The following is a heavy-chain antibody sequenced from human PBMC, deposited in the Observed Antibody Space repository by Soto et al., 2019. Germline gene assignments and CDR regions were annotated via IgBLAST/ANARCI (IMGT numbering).Heavy chain of an antibody. V-gene: IGHV4-59*01. D-gene: IGHD3-22*01. J-gene: IGHJ4*02. CDR3: ARTYYYDSSGSPRFDY. CDR1: GGSISSYY. CDR2: IYYSGST. Sequence: SETLSLTCTVSGGSISSYYWSWIRQPPGKGLEWIGYIYYSGSTNYNPSLKSRVTISVDTSKNQFSLKLSSVTAADTAVYYCARTYYYDSSGSPRFDYWGQGTLVTVPQ.